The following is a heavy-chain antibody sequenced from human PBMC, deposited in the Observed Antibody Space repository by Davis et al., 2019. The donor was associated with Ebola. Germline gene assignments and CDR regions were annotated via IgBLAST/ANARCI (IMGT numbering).Heavy chain of an antibody. V-gene: IGHV1-46*01. CDR1: GYTFTSYY. CDR2: INPSGGST. J-gene: IGHJ4*02. CDR3: ARDRDEDGYNYYFDY. D-gene: IGHD5-24*01. Sequence: ASVKVSCKASGYTFTSYYMHWVRQAPGQGLEWMGIINPSGGSTSYAQKFQGRVTMTRDTSTSTVYMELSSLRSDDTAVYYCARDRDEDGYNYYFDYWGQGTLVTVSS.